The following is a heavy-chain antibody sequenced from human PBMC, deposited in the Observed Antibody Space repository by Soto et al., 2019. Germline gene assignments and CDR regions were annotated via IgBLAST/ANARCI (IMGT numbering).Heavy chain of an antibody. CDR3: ARMKGSGFSSNFDAFDI. D-gene: IGHD5-12*01. Sequence: GGSLRLSCAASGFTFSSYAMHWVRQAPGKGLEWVAVISYDGSNEYYADSVKGRFTISRDNSKNTLYLQMNSLRAEDTAVYYCARMKGSGFSSNFDAFDIWGQGTMVTVSS. CDR2: ISYDGSNE. V-gene: IGHV3-30-3*01. CDR1: GFTFSSYA. J-gene: IGHJ3*02.